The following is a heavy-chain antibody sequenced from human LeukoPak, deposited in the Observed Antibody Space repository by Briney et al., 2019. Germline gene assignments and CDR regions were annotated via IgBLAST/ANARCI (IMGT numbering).Heavy chain of an antibody. V-gene: IGHV3-23*01. D-gene: IGHD3-22*01. Sequence: GGSLRLSCAASGFTFSSYAMAWVRQAPGKGLEWVSTITGSGGYTYYADSVKGRFTISRDNSKNTLFLRMNSLRAEDTAVYFCAKQSLYDSSGHFHYWGQGTLVTVSS. J-gene: IGHJ4*02. CDR1: GFTFSSYA. CDR3: AKQSLYDSSGHFHY. CDR2: ITGSGGYT.